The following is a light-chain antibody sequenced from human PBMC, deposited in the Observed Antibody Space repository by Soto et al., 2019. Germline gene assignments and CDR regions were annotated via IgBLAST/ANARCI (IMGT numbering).Light chain of an antibody. CDR3: QQYNNWPLLT. CDR2: GAS. J-gene: IGKJ5*01. V-gene: IGKV3-15*01. CDR1: QSVSSN. Sequence: IVMTQSPATLSVSPGERATLSCRASQSVSSNLAWYQQKPGQAPRLLIYGASTRATGIPARFSGSGSGTEFTLTISSLQSEDFAVYYCQQYNNWPLLTFGQGTRLEIK.